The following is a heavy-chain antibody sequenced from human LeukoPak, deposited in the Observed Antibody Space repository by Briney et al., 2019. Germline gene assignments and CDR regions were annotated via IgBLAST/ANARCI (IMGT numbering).Heavy chain of an antibody. CDR3: ARSGYNWNDVIFFDY. CDR2: ISSSSSYI. CDR1: GFTFSSYS. J-gene: IGHJ4*02. Sequence: GGSLRLSCAASGFTFSSYSMNWVRQAPGKGLEWVSSISSSSSYIYYADSVKGRFTISRDNAKNSLYLQMNSLRAEDTAVYYCARSGYNWNDVIFFDYWGQGTLVTVSS. D-gene: IGHD1-1*01. V-gene: IGHV3-21*01.